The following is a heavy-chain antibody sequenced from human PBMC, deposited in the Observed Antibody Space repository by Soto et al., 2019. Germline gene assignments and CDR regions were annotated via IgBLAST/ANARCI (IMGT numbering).Heavy chain of an antibody. J-gene: IGHJ6*02. CDR2: ISASGGGT. Sequence: GGSLRLSCAASRFTFSRSAMCWVRQAPVKGLEWVSAISASGGGTYYADSVQGRFTISRDNSKNTLYLQMNSLRAEDTAVYYCAKRGTVTTDYYGMDVWGQGTTVTVSS. V-gene: IGHV3-23*01. D-gene: IGHD4-17*01. CDR1: RFTFSRSA. CDR3: AKRGTVTTDYYGMDV.